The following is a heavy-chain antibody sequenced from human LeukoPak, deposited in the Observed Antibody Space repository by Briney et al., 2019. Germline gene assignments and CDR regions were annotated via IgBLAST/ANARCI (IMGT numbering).Heavy chain of an antibody. CDR1: GYTFTGYY. J-gene: IGHJ4*02. D-gene: IGHD2-2*01. CDR2: INSNSGGT. V-gene: IGHV1-2*02. Sequence: ASVKVSCKASGYTFTGYYMHWVRQALGQGVVWMGWINSNSGGTNYAQKFLGRVTMTRDTSISTAHMELSRLRSDDTAVYCCARVAVVVPAAWGQGTLVTVSS. CDR3: ARVAVVVPAA.